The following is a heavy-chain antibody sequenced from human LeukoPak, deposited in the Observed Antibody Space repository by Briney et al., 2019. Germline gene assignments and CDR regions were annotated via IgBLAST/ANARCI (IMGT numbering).Heavy chain of an antibody. Sequence: ASVKVSCKSSGYTFTGYHMHWVRQAPGQGLEWMGRINPNSGDTNYAQKFQGRVTMTRDTSISTAYMELSRLRSDDTAVYYCARDYCSSTSCLFDYWGQGTLVTVSS. CDR2: INPNSGDT. J-gene: IGHJ4*02. CDR1: GYTFTGYH. CDR3: ARDYCSSTSCLFDY. V-gene: IGHV1-2*06. D-gene: IGHD2-2*01.